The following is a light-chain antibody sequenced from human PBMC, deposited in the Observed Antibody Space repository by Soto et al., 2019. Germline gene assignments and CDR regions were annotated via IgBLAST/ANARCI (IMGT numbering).Light chain of an antibody. CDR1: QSVSSGY. CDR3: QQYSNSPQT. CDR2: GAS. J-gene: IGKJ1*01. V-gene: IGKV3-20*01. Sequence: EIVLTQAPGTLSLSPGERSTLSCRASQSVSSGYLAWYQQKPGQAPSXXIYGASSRATGIPDRFSGSGSGTDLTITISRLEPEDFEVYVCQQYSNSPQTFGQGTKVDIK.